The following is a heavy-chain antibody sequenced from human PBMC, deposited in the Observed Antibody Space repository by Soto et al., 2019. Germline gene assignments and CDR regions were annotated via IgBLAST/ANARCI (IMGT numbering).Heavy chain of an antibody. CDR1: GGTFSNAW. CDR2: IKSKTDGGTT. J-gene: IGHJ6*02. CDR3: TTDPLGEAVAGTGYYYYGMDV. Sequence: GLLILCCAASGGTFSNAWVNWVLQAPGKGLEWVGRIKSKTDGGTTDYAAPVKGRFTISRDDSKNTLYLQMNSLKTEDTAVYYCTTDPLGEAVAGTGYYYYGMDVWGQGTTVTAP. V-gene: IGHV3-15*07. D-gene: IGHD6-19*01.